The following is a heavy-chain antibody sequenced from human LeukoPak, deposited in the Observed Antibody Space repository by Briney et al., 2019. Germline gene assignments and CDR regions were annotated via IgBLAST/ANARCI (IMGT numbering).Heavy chain of an antibody. CDR2: IKQDGSEK. CDR1: GFTFSSYW. Sequence: GGSLRLSCAASGFTFSSYWLSWVRQAPGKGLEWVAIIKQDGSEKYYVDSVKGRVTISRDNAKNSLYLNMNSLRAEDTALYYCAKDTTATGTGNFDYWGQGTLVTVSS. J-gene: IGHJ4*02. V-gene: IGHV3-7*03. CDR3: AKDTTATGTGNFDY. D-gene: IGHD6-13*01.